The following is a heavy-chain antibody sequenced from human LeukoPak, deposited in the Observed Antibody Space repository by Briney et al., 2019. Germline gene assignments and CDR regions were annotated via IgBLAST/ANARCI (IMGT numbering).Heavy chain of an antibody. J-gene: IGHJ6*03. Sequence: PGGSLRLSCAASGFTFSSYWMSWVRQAPGKGLEWVANIKQDGSEKYYVDSVKGRFTISRDNAKNSLYLQMNSLRAEDTAVYYCARDLGPDCSRTDCYLYYMDVWGKGTTVTVSS. CDR2: IKQDGSEK. CDR1: GFTFSSYW. V-gene: IGHV3-7*01. D-gene: IGHD2-2*01. CDR3: ARDLGPDCSRTDCYLYYMDV.